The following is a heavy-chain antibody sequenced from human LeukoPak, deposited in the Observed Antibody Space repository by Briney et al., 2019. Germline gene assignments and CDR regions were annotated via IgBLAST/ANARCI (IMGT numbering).Heavy chain of an antibody. J-gene: IGHJ6*02. Sequence: SETLSLTCTVSGGSISSSSYYWGWIRQPPGKGLEWIGSIYYSGSTYYNPSLESRVTISVDTSKNQFSLKLSSVTAADTAVYYCATLWSGYYYYYYGMDVWGQGTTVTVSS. V-gene: IGHV4-39*01. CDR3: ATLWSGYYYYYYGMDV. D-gene: IGHD3-3*01. CDR1: GGSISSSSYY. CDR2: IYYSGST.